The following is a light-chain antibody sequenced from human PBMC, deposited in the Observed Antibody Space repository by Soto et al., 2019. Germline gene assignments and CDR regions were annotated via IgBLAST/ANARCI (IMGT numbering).Light chain of an antibody. J-gene: IGLJ2*01. CDR1: SSDVGGHNY. V-gene: IGLV2-8*01. CDR2: EVS. CDR3: SSYAGSTNLI. Sequence: QSALTQPPSASGSPGQSVTISCTGTSSDVGGHNYVSWYQQYPGKAPKLMIYEVSKRPSGVPDRFSGSKSVNTASLTVSGVQAEDEADYYCSSYAGSTNLIVGGGTKLTVL.